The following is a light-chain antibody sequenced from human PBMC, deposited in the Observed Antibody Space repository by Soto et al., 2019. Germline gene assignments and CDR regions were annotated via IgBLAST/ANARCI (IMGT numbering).Light chain of an antibody. Sequence: DIQMTQSPSTLSASVGDRVTITCRASQSISSYLAWYQQKPGKAPKLLIYKASSLHSGVPSRFSGSGAGTEFTLTISSLQPDDFATYYCQQYPSYSRTFGQGTQVEIK. V-gene: IGKV1-5*03. CDR2: KAS. J-gene: IGKJ1*01. CDR1: QSISSY. CDR3: QQYPSYSRT.